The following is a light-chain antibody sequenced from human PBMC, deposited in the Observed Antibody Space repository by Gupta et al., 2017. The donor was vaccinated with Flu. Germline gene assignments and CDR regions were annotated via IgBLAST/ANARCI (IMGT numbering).Light chain of an antibody. J-gene: IGLJ3*02. Sequence: SNSGAGYDVHWYQQLPGTAPKLLIYGNINRPPGVPDRFSGSKSGTSASLAITGLQAEDEADYYCQSYDSSLSGWVFGGGTKLTVL. V-gene: IGLV1-40*01. CDR3: QSYDSSLSGWV. CDR1: SNSGAGYD. CDR2: GNI.